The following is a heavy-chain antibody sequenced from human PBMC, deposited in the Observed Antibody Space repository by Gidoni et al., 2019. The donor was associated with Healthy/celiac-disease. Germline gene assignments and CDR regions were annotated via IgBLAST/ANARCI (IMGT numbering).Heavy chain of an antibody. D-gene: IGHD3-16*02. V-gene: IGHV4-34*01. CDR1: GGSFSGYY. J-gene: IGHJ4*02. Sequence: QVQLQQWGAGLLKPSETLSLTCAVYGGSFSGYYWSWIRQPPGKGLEWIGEINHSGSTNYNPSLKSRVTISVDTSKNQFSLKLSSVTAADTAVYYCARERNGFGGVIVIPGYFDYWGQGTLVTVSS. CDR2: INHSGST. CDR3: ARERNGFGGVIVIPGYFDY.